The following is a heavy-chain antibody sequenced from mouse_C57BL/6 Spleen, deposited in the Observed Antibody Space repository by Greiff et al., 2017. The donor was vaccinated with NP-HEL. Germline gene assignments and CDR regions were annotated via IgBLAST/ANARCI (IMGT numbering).Heavy chain of an antibody. Sequence: QVQLQQSGAELVKPGASVKLSCKASGYTFTSYWMQWVKQRPGQGLEWIGEIDPSDSYTNYNQKFKGKATLTVDTSSSTAYMQLSSLTSEDSAVYYCARKGAQATPFAYWGQGTLVTVSA. CDR1: GYTFTSYW. J-gene: IGHJ3*01. CDR3: ARKGAQATPFAY. V-gene: IGHV1-50*01. D-gene: IGHD3-2*02. CDR2: IDPSDSYT.